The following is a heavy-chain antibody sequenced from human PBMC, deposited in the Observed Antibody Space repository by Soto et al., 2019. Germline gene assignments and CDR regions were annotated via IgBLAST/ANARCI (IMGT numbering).Heavy chain of an antibody. CDR1: GFTFSTYA. J-gene: IGHJ6*03. V-gene: IGHV3-23*01. CDR2: ISNSGGST. Sequence: EVQLLESGGGLVQPGGSLRLSCAASGFTFSTYAMSWVRQAPGRGLEWVSAISNSGGSTYYADSVRGRFTISRDNSKNTLYLQMNSLRADDTAVYYCAKPPPGAYFYYYMDAWGKGTTVTVSS. D-gene: IGHD1-26*01. CDR3: AKPPPGAYFYYYMDA.